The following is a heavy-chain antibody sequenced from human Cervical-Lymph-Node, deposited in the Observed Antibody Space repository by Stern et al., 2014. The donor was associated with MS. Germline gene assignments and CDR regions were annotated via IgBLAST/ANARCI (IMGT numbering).Heavy chain of an antibody. Sequence: QVQLVESGPGLVKPSETLSLTCTVSGGSLRSYYWNWIRQAPGKGLEWLGVIYHTGSVNYNPSLSSRVAMSVDTSKTQFSLTVSSVTAADTAVYYCAREGEYCSGSRCYPFLDYWGQGTLVTVSS. D-gene: IGHD2-15*01. CDR3: AREGEYCSGSRCYPFLDY. CDR1: GGSLRSYY. J-gene: IGHJ4*02. V-gene: IGHV4-59*01. CDR2: IYHTGSV.